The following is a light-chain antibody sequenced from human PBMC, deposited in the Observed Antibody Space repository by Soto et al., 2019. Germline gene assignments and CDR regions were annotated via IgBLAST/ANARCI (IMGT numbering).Light chain of an antibody. Sequence: DIQITQSPSSLSASVGDRVTIRCQASQDIRTHLNWFQQKPGKAPELLIYGASYLEIGVPSRLTAGGSGTDFTLSISSLQPEDYATYYCQQYEILSLFGGGTKVDIK. CDR2: GAS. J-gene: IGKJ4*01. CDR3: QQYEILSL. V-gene: IGKV1-33*01. CDR1: QDIRTH.